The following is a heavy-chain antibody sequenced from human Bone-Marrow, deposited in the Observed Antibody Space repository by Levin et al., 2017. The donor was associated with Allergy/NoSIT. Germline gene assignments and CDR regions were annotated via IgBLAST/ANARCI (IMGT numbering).Heavy chain of an antibody. CDR3: ATTLRGVIISGYYYYMDV. D-gene: IGHD3-10*01. Sequence: PGGSLRLSCKVSGYTLSELSIHWVRQAPGKGLEWMGGFESDEDEIIYAQKFQDRVTMTEDTSTDTAYMELSSLRSDDTAVYYCATTLRGVIISGYYYYMDVWGKGTTVTVSS. CDR1: GYTLSELS. V-gene: IGHV1-24*01. CDR2: FESDEDEI. J-gene: IGHJ6*03.